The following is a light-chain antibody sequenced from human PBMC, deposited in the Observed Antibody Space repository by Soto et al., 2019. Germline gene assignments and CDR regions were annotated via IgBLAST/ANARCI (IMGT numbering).Light chain of an antibody. CDR3: HNYVESPWG. Sequence: EIVLTQSPGTLSLYPGERATLSCRASQRFNSAYLAWYQKKPGQPPRLLIYASSNRAAGIPDRFSASASGTDFTLTISRLESEDFAVYYCHNYVESPWGLGQGKKVAIK. CDR2: ASS. CDR1: QRFNSAY. V-gene: IGKV3-20*01. J-gene: IGKJ1*01.